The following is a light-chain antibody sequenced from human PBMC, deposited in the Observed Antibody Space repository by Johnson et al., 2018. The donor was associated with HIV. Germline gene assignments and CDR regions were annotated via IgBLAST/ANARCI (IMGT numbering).Light chain of an antibody. CDR1: SSNIGNNY. Sequence: QSVLTQPPSVSAAPGQKVTISCSGSSSNIGNNYVSWYQQLPGTAPKLLIYDNNKRPSGIPDRFSGSKSGTSATLGITGLQTGDEADYYRGTWDNSLSANVFGTGTPVIVL. V-gene: IGLV1-51*01. CDR3: GTWDNSLSANV. J-gene: IGLJ1*01. CDR2: DNN.